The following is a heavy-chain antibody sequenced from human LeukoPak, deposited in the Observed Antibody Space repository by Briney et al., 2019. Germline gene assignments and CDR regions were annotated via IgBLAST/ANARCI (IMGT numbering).Heavy chain of an antibody. CDR3: AREGSGWDYDY. CDR1: GYTFTSYA. Sequence: RASVKVSCKASGYTFTSYAMHWVRQAPGQRLEWTGWINAGNGNTKYSQKFQGRVTITRDTSASTAYMELSSLRSEDTAVYYCAREGSGWDYDYWGQGTLVTVSS. D-gene: IGHD6-19*01. CDR2: INAGNGNT. V-gene: IGHV1-3*01. J-gene: IGHJ4*02.